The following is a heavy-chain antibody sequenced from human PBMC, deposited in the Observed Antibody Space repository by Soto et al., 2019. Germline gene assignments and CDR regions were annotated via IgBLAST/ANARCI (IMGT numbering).Heavy chain of an antibody. Sequence: APVKVSRKASGYPFTSCGINWVRQAPGRGLEWMGWINPGNGNTKYSQQFQGRVIIDRDTSASTAYMELSSLRSEDTAVYYCARGGYFDSSNYLAYWGLGTLVTVSS. V-gene: IGHV1-3*01. CDR3: ARGGYFDSSNYLAY. J-gene: IGHJ4*02. CDR1: GYPFTSCG. D-gene: IGHD3-22*01. CDR2: INPGNGNT.